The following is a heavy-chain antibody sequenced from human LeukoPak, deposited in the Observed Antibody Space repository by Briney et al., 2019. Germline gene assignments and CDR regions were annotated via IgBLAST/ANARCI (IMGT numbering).Heavy chain of an antibody. D-gene: IGHD5-12*01. CDR2: IIADNDST. CDR1: GYTFTIYT. CDR3: ARSRYSGYEFFDY. V-gene: IGHV1-3*01. J-gene: IGHJ4*02. Sequence: ASVKVSCKASGYTFTIYTMHWVRQAPGQRLEWMGWIIADNDSTKYSQNFQGRVTITRDTSANTVYMELSSLRSEDTAVYYCARSRYSGYEFFDYWGQGTLVTVSS.